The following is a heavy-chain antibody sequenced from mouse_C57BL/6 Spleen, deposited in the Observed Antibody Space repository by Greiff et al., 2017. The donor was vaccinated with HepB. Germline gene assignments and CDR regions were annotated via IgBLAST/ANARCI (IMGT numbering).Heavy chain of an antibody. Sequence: EVKLVESGGGLVQPGGSLKLSCAASGFTFSDYYMYWVRQTPEKRLEWVAYISNGGGSTYYPDTVKGRFTLSRDNAKNTLYLQMSRLKSEDTAMYYCARHEDYYDYDGYAMDYWGQGTSVTVSS. CDR1: GFTFSDYY. CDR2: ISNGGGST. J-gene: IGHJ4*01. V-gene: IGHV5-12*01. CDR3: ARHEDYYDYDGYAMDY. D-gene: IGHD2-4*01.